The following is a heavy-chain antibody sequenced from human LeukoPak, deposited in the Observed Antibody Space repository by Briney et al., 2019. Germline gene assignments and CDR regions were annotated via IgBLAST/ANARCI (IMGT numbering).Heavy chain of an antibody. CDR2: INSDGSST. CDR3: ARVGRGYSYGYEDY. J-gene: IGHJ4*02. D-gene: IGHD5-18*01. CDR1: GFTFSSYW. Sequence: PGRSLRLSCAASGFTFSSYWMYWVRQAPGKGLVWVSRINSDGSSTNYADSVKGRFTISRDNAKNTLYLQMNSLRAEDTAVYYCARVGRGYSYGYEDYWGQGTLVTVSS. V-gene: IGHV3-74*01.